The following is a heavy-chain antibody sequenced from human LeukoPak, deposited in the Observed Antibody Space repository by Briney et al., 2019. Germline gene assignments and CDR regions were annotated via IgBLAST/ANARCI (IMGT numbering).Heavy chain of an antibody. Sequence: PSETLSLTCTVSGDSVSGHYWSWIRQTPGKGLEWIGYVSYSGGTNYNPSLKRRVSITLDTSKNQFSLKLSSPAAADPAVYYCARAPMAITTSAFPDAFDFWGQGTMVTVSS. CDR1: GDSVSGHY. V-gene: IGHV4-59*02. D-gene: IGHD5-12*01. CDR3: ARAPMAITTSAFPDAFDF. J-gene: IGHJ3*01. CDR2: VSYSGGT.